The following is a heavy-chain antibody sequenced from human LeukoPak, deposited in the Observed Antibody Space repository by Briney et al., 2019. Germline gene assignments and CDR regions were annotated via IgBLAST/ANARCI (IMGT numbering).Heavy chain of an antibody. J-gene: IGHJ4*02. V-gene: IGHV3-30*03. D-gene: IGHD6-13*01. Sequence: GRSLRLSCAASGFTFSSYGMHWVRQAPGKGLEWVAVISYDGSNKYYADSVKGRFTISRDNSKNTLYLQMNSLRAEDTAVYYCARVPSFIAPNEAGDYWGQGTLVTASS. CDR3: ARVPSFIAPNEAGDY. CDR1: GFTFSSYG. CDR2: ISYDGSNK.